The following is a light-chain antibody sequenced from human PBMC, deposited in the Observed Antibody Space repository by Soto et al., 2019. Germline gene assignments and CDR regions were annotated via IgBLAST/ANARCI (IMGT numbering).Light chain of an antibody. J-gene: IGLJ1*01. Sequence: QSVLTQPASVSGSPGQSITSSCTGTSIDLGAYNYVSWYQQLPGKAPKLMIYEVSDRPSGVSSRFSGSKSDNTASLTISGLQTEDEADYYCSSYTSDSTLVFXTGTKVTVL. CDR2: EVS. CDR1: SIDLGAYNY. CDR3: SSYTSDSTLV. V-gene: IGLV2-14*01.